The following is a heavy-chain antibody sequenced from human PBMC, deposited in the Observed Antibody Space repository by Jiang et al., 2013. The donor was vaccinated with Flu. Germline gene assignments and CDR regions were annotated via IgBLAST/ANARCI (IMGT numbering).Heavy chain of an antibody. V-gene: IGHV1-69*06. CDR1: GGTFSSCA. D-gene: IGHD3-3*01. J-gene: IGHJ5*02. CDR3: ARSPFDITIFGVVNNWFDP. Sequence: GAEVKKPGSSVKVSCKASGGTFSSCAISWVRQAPGQGLEWMGRIIPIFGTANYAQKFQGRVTITADKSTSTAYMELSGLRSEDTAVYYCARSPFDITIFGVVNNWFDPWGQGTLVTVSS. CDR2: IIPIFGTA.